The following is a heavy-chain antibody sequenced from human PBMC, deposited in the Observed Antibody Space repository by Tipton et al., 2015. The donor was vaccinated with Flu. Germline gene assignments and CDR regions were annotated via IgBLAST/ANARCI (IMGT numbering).Heavy chain of an antibody. CDR2: VYHSGIT. J-gene: IGHJ4*02. CDR3: ASTSNYGRRIEPDFDS. V-gene: IGHV4-38-2*01. D-gene: IGHD1-14*01. CDR1: SYSITSGYY. Sequence: TLSLTCVVSSYSITSGYYWGWIRQPPGKGLEWIGNVYHSGITHYNPSLKSRVTMSLDTSKNQFSLRLTSVTAADTAMYYCASTSNYGRRIEPDFDSWGQGTLVTVSS.